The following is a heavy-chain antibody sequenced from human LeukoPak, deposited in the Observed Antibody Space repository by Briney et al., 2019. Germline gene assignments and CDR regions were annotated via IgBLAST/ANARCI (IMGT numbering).Heavy chain of an antibody. Sequence: GGSLRLSCAASGFTFSSYAMSWVRQAPGKGLEWISYISYNGRTIHYADSVKGRFTISRDNSKNTLYLQMNSLRAEDTAVYYCARDGYCSSTSCYTEKYYYYYGMDVWGQGTTVTVSS. CDR3: ARDGYCSSTSCYTEKYYYYYGMDV. J-gene: IGHJ6*02. CDR2: ISYNGRTI. D-gene: IGHD2-2*02. V-gene: IGHV3-23*01. CDR1: GFTFSSYA.